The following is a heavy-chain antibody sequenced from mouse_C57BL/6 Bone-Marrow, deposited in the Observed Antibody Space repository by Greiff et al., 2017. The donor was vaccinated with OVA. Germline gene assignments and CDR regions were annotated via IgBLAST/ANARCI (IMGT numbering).Heavy chain of an antibody. CDR2: IHPNSGST. CDR1: GYTFTSYW. D-gene: IGHD2-4*01. CDR3: ARKDYASWFAY. V-gene: IGHV1-64*01. Sequence: QVQLKQPGAELVKPGASVKLSCKASGYTFTSYWMHWVKQRPGQGLEWIGMIHPNSGSTNYNEKFKSKATLTVDKSSSTAYMQLSSLTSEDSAVYYCARKDYASWFAYWGQGTLVTVSA. J-gene: IGHJ3*01.